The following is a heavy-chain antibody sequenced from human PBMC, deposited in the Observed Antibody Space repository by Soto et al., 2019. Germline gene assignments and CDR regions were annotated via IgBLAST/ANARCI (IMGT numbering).Heavy chain of an antibody. CDR2: VSPKSGNT. J-gene: IGHJ6*02. D-gene: IGHD1-1*01. CDR1: GYNFFDYG. V-gene: IGHV1-18*01. CDR3: ARGRTVSSIGPLLV. Sequence: QIQLVQSGAEVKKPGASVKVSCKASGYNFFDYGVSWVRQAPGQGLEWMGWVSPKSGNTDYARKVQSRVTMTTDTSTRTVYMELRGLRSDDPAVYYYARGRTVSSIGPLLVWGQGTMVSVSS.